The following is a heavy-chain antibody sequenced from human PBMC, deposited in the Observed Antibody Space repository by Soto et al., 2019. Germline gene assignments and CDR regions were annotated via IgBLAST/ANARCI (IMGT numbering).Heavy chain of an antibody. D-gene: IGHD6-13*01. V-gene: IGHV6-1*01. CDR3: ARGKHSTFDI. J-gene: IGHJ3*02. CDR1: GDSVSTNGVA. CDR2: TYYRAKWNT. Sequence: QVQLQQSGPGLVKPSQTLSLTCAISGDSVSTNGVAWHWIRLSPSRGLEWLGRTYYRAKWNTDYALSVKGRITINPDTSKNQFSLQLNSVTPEDTAVYYCARGKHSTFDIWGQGTMVAVSS.